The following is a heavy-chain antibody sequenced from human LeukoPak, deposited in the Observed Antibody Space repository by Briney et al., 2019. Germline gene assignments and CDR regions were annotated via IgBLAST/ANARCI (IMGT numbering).Heavy chain of an antibody. J-gene: IGHJ4*02. Sequence: PGGSLRLSCAASGFTFSSYAMHWVRQAPGKGLEWVAVISYDGSNKYYADSVKGRFTISRDDSKNTLYLQMNSLRAEDTAVYYCAREGSEKQLVRYFDYWGQGTLVTVSS. CDR1: GFTFSSYA. CDR3: AREGSEKQLVRYFDY. V-gene: IGHV3-30-3*01. D-gene: IGHD6-6*01. CDR2: ISYDGSNK.